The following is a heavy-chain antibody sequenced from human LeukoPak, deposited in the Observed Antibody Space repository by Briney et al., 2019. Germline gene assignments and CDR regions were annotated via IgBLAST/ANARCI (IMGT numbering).Heavy chain of an antibody. J-gene: IGHJ6*02. D-gene: IGHD4-17*01. V-gene: IGHV4-4*07. CDR2: IYTSGST. CDR3: ATSGTYGDVNYYYYGMDV. CDR1: GGSISSYY. Sequence: SETLSLTCTVSGGSISSYYWSWIRQPAGKGLEWIGRIYTSGSTNYNPSLKSRVTMSVDTSKNQFSLKPSSVTAADTAVYYCATSGTYGDVNYYYYGMDVWGQGTTVTVSS.